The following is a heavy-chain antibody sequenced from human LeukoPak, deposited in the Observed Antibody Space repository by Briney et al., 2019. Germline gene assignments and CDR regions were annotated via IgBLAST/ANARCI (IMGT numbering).Heavy chain of an antibody. CDR1: GFSFSSYA. CDR2: ISGDGTRT. J-gene: IGHJ4*02. V-gene: IGHV3-23*01. Sequence: GGSLRLSCAASGFSFSSYAMTWARQAPVKGLEWVSAISGDGTRTYYADSVKGRFTISRDNSKNTLYLQMNSLRAEDTAVYYCAKGIQLWLLQGCFDYWGQGTLVTVSS. D-gene: IGHD5-18*01. CDR3: AKGIQLWLLQGCFDY.